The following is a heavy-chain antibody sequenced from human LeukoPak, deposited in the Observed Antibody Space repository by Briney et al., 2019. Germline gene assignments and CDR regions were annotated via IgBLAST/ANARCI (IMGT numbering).Heavy chain of an antibody. D-gene: IGHD6-13*01. V-gene: IGHV4-34*01. CDR1: GGSFSGYY. J-gene: IGHJ4*02. CDR3: ARGRAAAAPGAVVVGYYFDY. Sequence: SETLSLTCAVYGGSFSGYYWSWFRQPPGKGLEWIGEINHSGSTNYNPSLKSRVTISVDTSKNQFSLKRSSVTAADTAVYYWARGRAAAAPGAVVVGYYFDYWGQGTPVTVSS. CDR2: INHSGST.